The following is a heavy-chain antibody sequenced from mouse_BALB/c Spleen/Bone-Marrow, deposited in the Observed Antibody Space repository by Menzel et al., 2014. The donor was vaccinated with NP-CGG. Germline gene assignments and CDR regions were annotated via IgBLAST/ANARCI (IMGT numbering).Heavy chain of an antibody. Sequence: EVQVVESGGGLVQPGGSRKLSCAASGFTFSSFGMHWVRQAPEKGLEWVVYISSGSSTIYYADTVKGRFTISRDNPKNTLFLQMTSLRPEDTAMYYCASRAYWGQGTLVTVSA. J-gene: IGHJ3*01. V-gene: IGHV5-17*02. CDR1: GFTFSSFG. CDR2: ISSGSSTI. CDR3: ASRAY.